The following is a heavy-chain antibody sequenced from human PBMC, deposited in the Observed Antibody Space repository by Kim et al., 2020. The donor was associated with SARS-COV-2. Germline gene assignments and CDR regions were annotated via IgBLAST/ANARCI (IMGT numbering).Heavy chain of an antibody. CDR2: ISYDGSNK. V-gene: IGHV3-30*04. J-gene: IGHJ3*02. CDR3: ARGAFGWFGESDAFDI. Sequence: GGSLRLSCAASGFTFSSYAMHWVRQAPGKGLEWVAVISYDGSNKYYADSVKGRFTISRDNSKNTLYLQMNSLRAEDTAVYYCARGAFGWFGESDAFDIWG. CDR1: GFTFSSYA. D-gene: IGHD3-10*01.